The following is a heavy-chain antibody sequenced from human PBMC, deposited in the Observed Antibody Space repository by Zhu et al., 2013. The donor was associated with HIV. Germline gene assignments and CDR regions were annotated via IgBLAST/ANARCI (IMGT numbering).Heavy chain of an antibody. D-gene: IGHD2-8*01. V-gene: IGHV1-18*01. CDR2: ISGYNGHT. Sequence: QVQLVQSGAEVKTPGASVKVSCRDLWLHLLLAMLSPGCARSLDKGLSGMGWISGYNGHTNYAPKFEGRVTMTTHIFTNTAYLELRGLRPDDTAVYYCARLPRIPTNLRAYYNYMDVWGQGTLVSVSS. J-gene: IGHJ6*03. CDR1: LHLLLAML. CDR3: ARLPRIPTNLRAYYNYMDV.